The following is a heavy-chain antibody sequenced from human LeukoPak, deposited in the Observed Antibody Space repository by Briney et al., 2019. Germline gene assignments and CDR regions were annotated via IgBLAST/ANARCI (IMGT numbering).Heavy chain of an antibody. Sequence: GASVKVSCKASGYTFTGYYMHWVRQAPGQGLEWMGWINPNSGGTNYAQKFQGRVTMTRDTSISTAYMELSRLRSDDTAVYYCARVYKDFWSGYFPARGLFDYWGQGTLVTVSS. CDR1: GYTFTGYY. CDR3: ARVYKDFWSGYFPARGLFDY. D-gene: IGHD3-3*01. J-gene: IGHJ4*02. CDR2: INPNSGGT. V-gene: IGHV1-2*02.